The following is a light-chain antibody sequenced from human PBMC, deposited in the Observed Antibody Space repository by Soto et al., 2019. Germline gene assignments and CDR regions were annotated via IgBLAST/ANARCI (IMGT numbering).Light chain of an antibody. CDR2: DAS. Sequence: VFTQSPGTLSLSPGESSTLSCRASQNVDSNYLAWYQQKPGQAPRLLIYDASNRATGIPARFSGSGSGTDFTLTISSLEPEDFAVYYCQQRSNWPPITFGQGTRLAIK. J-gene: IGKJ5*01. CDR1: QNVDSNY. V-gene: IGKV3-11*01. CDR3: QQRSNWPPIT.